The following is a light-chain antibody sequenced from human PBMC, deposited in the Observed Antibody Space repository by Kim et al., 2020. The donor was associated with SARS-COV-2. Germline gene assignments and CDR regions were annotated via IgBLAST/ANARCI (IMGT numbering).Light chain of an antibody. J-gene: IGKJ5*01. V-gene: IGKV1-12*01. Sequence: DVQMTQSPSSVSASVGDTVTISCRASQGIASWLAWYQQKPGKAPKLLIYAAYALQSGVPSRFSGSGSGREFTLTIHNLQPEDVATYFCQQSNNFPITFGQGTRLEIK. CDR2: AAY. CDR3: QQSNNFPIT. CDR1: QGIASW.